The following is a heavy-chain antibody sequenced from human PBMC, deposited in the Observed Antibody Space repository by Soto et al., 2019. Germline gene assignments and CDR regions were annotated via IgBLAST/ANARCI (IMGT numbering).Heavy chain of an antibody. CDR1: GGSISSGGYS. V-gene: IGHV4-30-2*01. D-gene: IGHD2-21*02. J-gene: IGHJ4*02. Sequence: RSLTCAVSGGSISSGGYSWSWIRQPPGKGLEWIGYIYHSGSTYYNPSLKSRVTISVDRSKNQFSLKLSSVTAADTAVYYCARAHSSKGVVTALIDYWGQGTLVTVSS. CDR2: IYHSGST. CDR3: ARAHSSKGVVTALIDY.